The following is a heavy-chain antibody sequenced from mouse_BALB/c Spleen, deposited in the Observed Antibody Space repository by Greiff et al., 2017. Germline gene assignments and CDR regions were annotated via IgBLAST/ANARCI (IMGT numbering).Heavy chain of an antibody. CDR2: INPSNGGT. D-gene: IGHD2-1*01. CDR1: GYTFTSYY. J-gene: IGHJ2*01. CDR3: ARYGNYEGFGY. Sequence: QVQLQQPGAELVKPGASVKLSCKASGYTFTSYYMYWVKQRPGQGLEWIGGINPSNGGTNYNEKFKSKATLTVDKSSSTAYMQLSSLTSEDSAVYYCARYGNYEGFGYWGQGTTLTVSS. V-gene: IGHV1S81*02.